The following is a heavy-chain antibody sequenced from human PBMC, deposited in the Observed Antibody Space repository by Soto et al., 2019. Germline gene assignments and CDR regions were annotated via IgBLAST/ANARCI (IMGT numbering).Heavy chain of an antibody. CDR2: IHSSGRT. D-gene: IGHD1-1*01. Sequence: SETLALTCTVSGGSISSDYWNWIRHPSGKGLEWIGRIHSSGRTSYNPSLKSRVTMSLHKSNNQFSLKLSSVTAADTAVYYCAKDPSSDDLFYGFDVWGHGTTVTGSS. V-gene: IGHV4-4*07. CDR1: GGSISSDY. CDR3: AKDPSSDDLFYGFDV. J-gene: IGHJ6*02.